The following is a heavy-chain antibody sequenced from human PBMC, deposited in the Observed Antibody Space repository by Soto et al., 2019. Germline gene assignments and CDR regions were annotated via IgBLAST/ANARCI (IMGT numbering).Heavy chain of an antibody. CDR2: IYYTGST. CDR1: GGSINNYY. J-gene: IGHJ4*02. V-gene: IGHV4-59*08. D-gene: IGHD2-15*01. Sequence: SETLSLTCTVSGGSINNYYWSWIRQPPGKGLEWLAYIYYTGSTNYNPSLKSRVTISVDTSKNQFSLKLSSVTAADTAVYYCARQSLDCSGGSCYTYYFDYWGQGTLVTVSS. CDR3: ARQSLDCSGGSCYTYYFDY.